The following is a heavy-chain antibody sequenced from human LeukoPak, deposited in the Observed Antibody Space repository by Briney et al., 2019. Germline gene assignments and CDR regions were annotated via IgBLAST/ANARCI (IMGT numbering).Heavy chain of an antibody. J-gene: IGHJ4*02. Sequence: PSETLSLTCAVSGGSISSGNWWSWVRQPPGKGLEWIGEIYHSGSTNYNPSLKSRVTISVDKSNNQFSLKVTSVTAAATAVYYCARKGTTTGFDYWGQGTLVTVSS. CDR1: GGSISSGNW. CDR3: ARKGTTTGFDY. D-gene: IGHD1-1*01. CDR2: IYHSGST. V-gene: IGHV4-4*02.